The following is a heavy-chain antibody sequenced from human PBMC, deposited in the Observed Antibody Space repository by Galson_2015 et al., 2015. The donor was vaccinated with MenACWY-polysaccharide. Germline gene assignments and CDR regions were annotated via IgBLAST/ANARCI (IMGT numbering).Heavy chain of an antibody. CDR1: GFSRRTAAVG. V-gene: IGHV2-5*02. CDR2: INRDDEK. Sequence: PALVTPTPAFPLACTFSGFSRRTAAVGVGWIRQSPGKALEWLAVINRDDEKRYSPSLKTRLTITKDTSKSQVVLTMTNMYPVDTGTYYCAHSRYSTNGVYYRGIADDWGQGTLVTVSS. D-gene: IGHD2-8*01. J-gene: IGHJ4*02. CDR3: AHSRYSTNGVYYRGIADD.